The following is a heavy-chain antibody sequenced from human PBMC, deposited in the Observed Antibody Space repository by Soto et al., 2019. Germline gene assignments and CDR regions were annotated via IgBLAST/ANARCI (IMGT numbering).Heavy chain of an antibody. V-gene: IGHV4-30-2*01. J-gene: IGHJ3*02. CDR3: VRRSPGDAFDI. CDR1: GGSIISGGYS. Sequence: SETLSLTCAVSGGSIISGGYSWSWIRQPPGKGLQWIGHIYEGGNTYYTPSLESRVAISTDKSKNQFSLRLSYVTAADTAVYYCVRRSPGDAFDIWGQGTMVTVSS. D-gene: IGHD7-27*01. CDR2: IYEGGNT.